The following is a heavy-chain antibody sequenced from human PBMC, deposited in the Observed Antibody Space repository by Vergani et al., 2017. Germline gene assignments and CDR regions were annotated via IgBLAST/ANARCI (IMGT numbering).Heavy chain of an antibody. CDR2: IRGSGGTT. V-gene: IGHV3-23*01. Sequence: EVQLLESGGGLVQPGGSLRLSCAASGFTFSSYAMSWVRQAPGKGLEWVSAIRGSGGTTYYADSVKGRFTISRDNSKNTRYLQMNSLRAEDTAVYYCAKVQQWLLRSFDYWGQGTLVTVSS. J-gene: IGHJ4*02. D-gene: IGHD6-19*01. CDR1: GFTFSSYA. CDR3: AKVQQWLLRSFDY.